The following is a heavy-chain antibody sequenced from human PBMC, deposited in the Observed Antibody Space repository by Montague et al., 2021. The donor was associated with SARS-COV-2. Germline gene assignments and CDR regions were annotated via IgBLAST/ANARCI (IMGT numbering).Heavy chain of an antibody. CDR2: IYYSGGI. D-gene: IGHD3-10*01. CDR1: GGSMSDHY. Sequence: SETLSFTCTVSGGSMSDHYYSWIRQPPGKGLEWLAYIYYSGGINSNASLKSRVTMSVDTSKNQFSLKLASVTAADTAVYYCARAVSVRRAVNWFDPWGQGTLVTVSS. CDR3: ARAVSVRRAVNWFDP. J-gene: IGHJ5*02. V-gene: IGHV4-59*11.